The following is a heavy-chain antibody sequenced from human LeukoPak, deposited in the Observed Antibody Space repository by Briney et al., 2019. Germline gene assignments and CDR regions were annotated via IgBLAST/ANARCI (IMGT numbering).Heavy chain of an antibody. D-gene: IGHD3-22*01. CDR3: AKDYYDSSGYLGGAYNWFDP. Sequence: GGPLRLCCAASGFTFSCYAMSWVRQAPGKGLEWVSAIRGSGGSTYYADSVKGRFTISRDNSKNTLYLQMNSLRAEDTAVYYCAKDYYDSSGYLGGAYNWFDPWGQGTLVTVSS. V-gene: IGHV3-23*01. CDR1: GFTFSCYA. J-gene: IGHJ5*02. CDR2: IRGSGGST.